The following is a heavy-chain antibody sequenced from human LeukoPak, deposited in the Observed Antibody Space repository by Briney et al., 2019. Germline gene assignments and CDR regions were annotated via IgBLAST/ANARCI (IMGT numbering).Heavy chain of an antibody. CDR2: ISYDGSNK. J-gene: IGHJ4*02. CDR1: GFTFSSYA. V-gene: IGHV3-30-3*01. Sequence: QPGRSLRLACAASGFTFSSYAMHWVGQAPGKGLEGVSVISYDGSNKYYADSVKGRFTISRDNSKNTLYLQMNSLRAEDTAVYYCARDVGGVSSGWYRGSNYWGQGTLVTVSS. D-gene: IGHD6-19*01. CDR3: ARDVGGVSSGWYRGSNY.